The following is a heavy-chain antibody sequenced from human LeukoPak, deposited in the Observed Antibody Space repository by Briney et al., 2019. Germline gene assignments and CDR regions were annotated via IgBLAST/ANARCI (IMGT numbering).Heavy chain of an antibody. CDR3: ARGGEHQNWFDS. CDR1: GGSISSSSYY. D-gene: IGHD3-10*01. CDR2: INHSGSA. V-gene: IGHV4-39*06. Sequence: PSETLSLTCTVSGGSISSSSYYWGWIRQPPGKGLEWVAEINHSGSANQKQSLKNRVTISVDTSKNQFTLRLSSVTAADTAVYYCARGGEHQNWFDSWGQGTLVTVSS. J-gene: IGHJ5*01.